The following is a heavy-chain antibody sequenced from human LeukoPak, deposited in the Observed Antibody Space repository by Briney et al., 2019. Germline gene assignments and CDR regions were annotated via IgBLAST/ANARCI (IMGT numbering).Heavy chain of an antibody. CDR3: ARGALLWFGDRMEYYFDY. CDR2: IHHSGST. CDR1: GGSFSGYY. J-gene: IGHJ4*02. Sequence: SETLSLTCAVYGGSFSGYYWSWIRQPPGKGLECIGEIHHSGSTNYNPSLKSRVTLSVDTSKNQFSLKLSSMTAADTAVYYCARGALLWFGDRMEYYFDYWGQGTLLTVSS. D-gene: IGHD3-10*01. V-gene: IGHV4-34*01.